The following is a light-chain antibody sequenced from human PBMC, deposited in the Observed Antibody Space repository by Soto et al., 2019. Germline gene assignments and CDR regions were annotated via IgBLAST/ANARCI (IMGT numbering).Light chain of an antibody. CDR1: SSDVGGYDY. CDR3: SSYAGSSSLV. Sequence: QSALTQPPSASGSPGQSVTISCTGNSSDVGGYDYVSWYQHHPGKAPKLMIYEVSKRPSGVPDRFSGSKSGNTASLTVSGLQAEDEADYYCSSYAGSSSLVVGGGTKLTVL. V-gene: IGLV2-8*01. CDR2: EVS. J-gene: IGLJ2*01.